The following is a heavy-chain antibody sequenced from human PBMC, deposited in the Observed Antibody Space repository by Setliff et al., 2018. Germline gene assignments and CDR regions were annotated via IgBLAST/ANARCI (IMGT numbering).Heavy chain of an antibody. CDR1: GFTFSSYA. V-gene: IGHV3-23*01. CDR2: ISATSGTT. J-gene: IGHJ6*02. Sequence: ETLSLSCAASGFTFSSYAMTWVRQAPGKGLECVSGISATSGTTNYADSVKGRFTISRDNSKNTLYVQMNSLRADDTAVYYCAKLRTPGTGYYYYAMDVWGQGTKVTVSS. D-gene: IGHD3-10*01. CDR3: AKLRTPGTGYYYYAMDV.